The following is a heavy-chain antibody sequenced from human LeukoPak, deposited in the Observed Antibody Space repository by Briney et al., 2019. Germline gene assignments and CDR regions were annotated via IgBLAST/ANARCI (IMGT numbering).Heavy chain of an antibody. CDR1: GYSISSDYY. J-gene: IGHJ6*03. Sequence: SETLSLTCTVSGYSISSDYYWGWIRQPLGKGLEWIGSIYYSGSTYYNPSLKSRVTISVDTSKNQFSLKLSSVNAADTAVYYCARHGDPYDYVWGSYRDYYYMDVWGKGTTVTISS. D-gene: IGHD3-16*02. V-gene: IGHV4-38-2*02. CDR3: ARHGDPYDYVWGSYRDYYYMDV. CDR2: IYYSGST.